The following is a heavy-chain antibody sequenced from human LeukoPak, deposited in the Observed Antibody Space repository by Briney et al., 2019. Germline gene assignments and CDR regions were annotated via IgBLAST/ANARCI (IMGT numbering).Heavy chain of an antibody. J-gene: IGHJ6*02. D-gene: IGHD3-10*01. CDR2: IYGDSST. CDR3: ARERIYYGSGRDLTDARLYYYYGMDV. V-gene: IGHV3-53*01. CDR1: GFPVSSNC. Sequence: GGSLRLSCAASGFPVSSNCMTWVRQAPGKGLEWVSLIYGDSSTYYADSVKGRFTISRDNSKNTLYLQMNSLRADDTAVYYCARERIYYGSGRDLTDARLYYYYGMDVWGRGTTVTVSS.